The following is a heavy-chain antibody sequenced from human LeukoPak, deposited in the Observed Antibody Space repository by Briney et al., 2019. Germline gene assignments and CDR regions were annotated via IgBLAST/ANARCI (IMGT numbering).Heavy chain of an antibody. V-gene: IGHV4-39*07. D-gene: IGHD6-6*01. Sequence: PSETLSLTCTVSGGSITSSSYYWGWIRQPPGKGLEWIGEINHSGSTNYNPSLKSRVTISVDTSKNQFSLKLSSVTAADTAVYYCAALAARRDFDYWGQGTLVTVSS. CDR1: GGSITSSSYY. CDR3: AALAARRDFDY. CDR2: INHSGST. J-gene: IGHJ4*02.